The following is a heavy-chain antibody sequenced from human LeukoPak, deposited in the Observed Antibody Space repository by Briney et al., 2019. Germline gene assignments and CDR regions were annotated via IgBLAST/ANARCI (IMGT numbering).Heavy chain of an antibody. V-gene: IGHV3-73*01. J-gene: IGHJ4*02. CDR2: VTTIPNTSAT. Sequence: RGPCLRLSYPASGFIFRGSDMHWARQASGKGLESVGRVTTIPNTSATTYGAAVQGRDTISRKDSAYKASPQMNSPQTEVTAVYYCTTYKSGHYWGQGTLVTVSS. D-gene: IGHD6-19*01. CDR1: GFIFRGSD. CDR3: TTYKSGHY.